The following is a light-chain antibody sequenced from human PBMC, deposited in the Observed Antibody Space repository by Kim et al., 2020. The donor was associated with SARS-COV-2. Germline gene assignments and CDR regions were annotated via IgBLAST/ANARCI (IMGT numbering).Light chain of an antibody. V-gene: IGKV3-15*01. J-gene: IGKJ2*01. CDR3: QQYKYWPPGT. CDR1: QGVGRN. Sequence: VSAGERATLSCRASQGVGRNLAWYQQKPGQAPSLLIYGASTRATGVPARFSGSGSGTDFTLTISRLQSEDFALYYCQQYKYWPPGTFGQGTKLEI. CDR2: GAS.